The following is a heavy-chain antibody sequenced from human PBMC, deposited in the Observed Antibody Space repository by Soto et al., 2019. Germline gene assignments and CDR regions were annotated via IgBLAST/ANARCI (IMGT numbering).Heavy chain of an antibody. Sequence: QLQLQESGPGLVKPSETLSLTCTVSGGSISSGTYYWGWIRPPPGKGLEWIGRLYYTGRTYYSPSLKSRVTISLDTSKNHFSLNLTSVTAADTAVYYCARPLARGVIGWFDPWGQGTLVTVSS. CDR1: GGSISSGTYY. CDR3: ARPLARGVIGWFDP. D-gene: IGHD3-10*01. CDR2: LYYTGRT. V-gene: IGHV4-39*02. J-gene: IGHJ5*02.